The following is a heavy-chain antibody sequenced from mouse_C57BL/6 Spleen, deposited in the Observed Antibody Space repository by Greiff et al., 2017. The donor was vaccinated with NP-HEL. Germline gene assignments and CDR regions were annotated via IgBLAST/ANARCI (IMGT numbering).Heavy chain of an antibody. Sequence: EVQLQESGGGLVQPGGSMKLSCAASGFTFSDAWMDWVRQSPETGLEWVAEIRNKANNHATYYAESVKGRFTISRDDSKSSVYLQMNSLRAEDTGIYYCTRGYDDYDAPFDYWGQGTTLTVSS. J-gene: IGHJ2*01. CDR1: GFTFSDAW. CDR2: IRNKANNHAT. CDR3: TRGYDDYDAPFDY. D-gene: IGHD2-4*01. V-gene: IGHV6-6*01.